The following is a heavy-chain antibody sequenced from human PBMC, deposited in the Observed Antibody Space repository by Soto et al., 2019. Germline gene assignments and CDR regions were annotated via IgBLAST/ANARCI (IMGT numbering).Heavy chain of an antibody. V-gene: IGHV3-7*01. CDR1: GFTFSSLY. D-gene: IGHD3-3*01. J-gene: IGHJ4*02. CDR3: AIEWSYFDY. Sequence: GGSLRLSCVASGFTFSSLYMRWVRQAPGKGLEWVANIKQNGSEKYYVDSVKGRFTISRDDAKNSLYLQMNSLRAEDTAVYYCAIEWSYFDYWGQGTLVTVSS. CDR2: IKQNGSEK.